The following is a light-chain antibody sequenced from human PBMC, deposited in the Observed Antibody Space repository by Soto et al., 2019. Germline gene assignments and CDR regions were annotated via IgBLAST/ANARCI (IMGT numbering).Light chain of an antibody. J-gene: IGKJ2*01. CDR3: QQYGGSPLYT. Sequence: EIVLTQSPGTLSLSPGGRGTLSCRASQSVSSSYLAWYQQKPGQAPRLLIYGASSRATGIPDRFSGSGSGTDFTLTISRLEPEDFAVYYCQQYGGSPLYTFGQGTKLEI. CDR2: GAS. V-gene: IGKV3-20*01. CDR1: QSVSSSY.